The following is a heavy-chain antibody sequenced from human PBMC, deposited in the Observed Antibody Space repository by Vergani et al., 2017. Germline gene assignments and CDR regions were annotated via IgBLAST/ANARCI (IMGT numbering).Heavy chain of an antibody. D-gene: IGHD5-12*01. CDR2: IRPKTDDETT. V-gene: IGHV3-15*01. Sequence: EVQPVESGGGLVKPGGSLRLSCTTSGFTFSSAWMSWVRQAPGKGLEWVARIRPKTDDETTDYAAPVKGRFTISRDNAQNTLYLQMNSLRAEDTAVYYCAGDRVDIVATTTYYYYYYGMDVWGQGTTVTVSS. CDR1: GFTFSSAW. J-gene: IGHJ6*02. CDR3: AGDRVDIVATTTYYYYYYGMDV.